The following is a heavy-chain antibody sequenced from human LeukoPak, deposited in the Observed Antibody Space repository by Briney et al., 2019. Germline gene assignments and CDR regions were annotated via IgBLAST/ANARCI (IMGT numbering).Heavy chain of an antibody. V-gene: IGHV1-69*01. CDR1: GGTFSSYA. D-gene: IGHD3-10*01. CDR2: IIPIFGTA. CDR3: ASASHLTSYGMDV. Sequence: SVKVSCKASGGTFSSYAISWVRQAPGQGFEWMGGIIPIFGTANYAQKFQGRVTITADESTSTAYMELSSLRSEDTAVYYCASASHLTSYGMDVWGQGTTVTVSS. J-gene: IGHJ6*02.